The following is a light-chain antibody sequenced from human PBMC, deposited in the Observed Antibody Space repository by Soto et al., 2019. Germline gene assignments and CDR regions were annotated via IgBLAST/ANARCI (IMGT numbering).Light chain of an antibody. CDR1: QRLLHSNGNIF. Sequence: EIVMTQSPPSLTVTPGEPASISCRSSQRLLHSNGNIFLDWYLQKPGQPPQLLIYLGSNRASGVPDRVSGSEAGTDFTLKISRVEAEDVGVYYCMQALQTPTFGGGTKVEIK. CDR2: LGS. CDR3: MQALQTPT. V-gene: IGKV2-28*01. J-gene: IGKJ4*01.